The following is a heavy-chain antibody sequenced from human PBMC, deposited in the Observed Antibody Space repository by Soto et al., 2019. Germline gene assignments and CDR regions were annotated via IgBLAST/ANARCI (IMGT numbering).Heavy chain of an antibody. Sequence: ASVKVSCKVSGYTLTELSMHWVRQAPGKGLEWMGGFDPEDGETIYAQKFQGRVTMTEDTSTDTAYMELSSLRSEDTAVYYCATVQYSSGWYDYWGQGTLVTVSS. D-gene: IGHD6-19*01. V-gene: IGHV1-24*01. CDR1: GYTLTELS. CDR3: ATVQYSSGWYDY. J-gene: IGHJ4*02. CDR2: FDPEDGET.